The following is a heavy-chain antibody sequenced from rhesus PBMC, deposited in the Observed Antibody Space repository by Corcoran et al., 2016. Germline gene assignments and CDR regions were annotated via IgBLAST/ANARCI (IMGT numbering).Heavy chain of an antibody. Sequence: QLQRQESGPGWVKPPETLSLTCPASVSPSTSVHTWAGFRHPPGRGLEYIGYIRGRSGRTYYNPSLKSRVTISKDTSKNQFSLKLSSVTAADTAVYYCARRGYIAADKFDYWGQGVLVTVSS. CDR2: IRGRSGRT. CDR3: ARRGYIAADKFDY. V-gene: IGHV4-99*01. CDR1: VSPSTSVHT. D-gene: IGHD6-25*01. J-gene: IGHJ4*01.